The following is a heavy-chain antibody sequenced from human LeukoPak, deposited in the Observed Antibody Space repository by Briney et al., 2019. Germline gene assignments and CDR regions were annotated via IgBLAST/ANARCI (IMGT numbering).Heavy chain of an antibody. D-gene: IGHD5-24*01. J-gene: IGHJ5*02. CDR3: ARTTRRDGYKGWFDP. Sequence: SVKVSCKASGGTFNKYGLNWVRQAPGQGLEWMGGIIPIFGTANYQQRFQGRVTITADESTSTAYMSLSSLRFEDTAVYYCARTTRRDGYKGWFDPWGQGTLVTVSS. CDR1: GGTFNKYG. CDR2: IIPIFGTA. V-gene: IGHV1-69*13.